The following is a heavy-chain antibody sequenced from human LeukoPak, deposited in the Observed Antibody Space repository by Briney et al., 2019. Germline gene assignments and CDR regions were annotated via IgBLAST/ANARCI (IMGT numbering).Heavy chain of an antibody. CDR2: ISSSSSYI. J-gene: IGHJ6*03. D-gene: IGHD2-2*01. CDR1: GFTFSSYS. V-gene: IGHV3-21*01. Sequence: GGSLRLSCAASGFTFSSYSMNWVRQAPGKGLEWVSSISSSSSYIYYADSVKGRFTISRDNAKNTLYLQMNSLRAEDTAAYYCARAPGPIVVVPAAAVRYYYYYYMDVWGKGTTVTVSS. CDR3: ARAPGPIVVVPAAAVRYYYYYYMDV.